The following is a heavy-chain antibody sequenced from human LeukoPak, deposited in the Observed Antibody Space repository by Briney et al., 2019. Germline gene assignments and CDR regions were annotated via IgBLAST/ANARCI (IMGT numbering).Heavy chain of an antibody. CDR3: ARGRTGRTISFDY. J-gene: IGHJ4*02. V-gene: IGHV4-59*01. CDR1: GGSISSDY. D-gene: IGHD5-24*01. CDR2: IYYSGST. Sequence: SETLSLTCTVSGGSISSDYWSWIRQPPGKGLEWIGCIYYSGSTNYNPSLKSRVTISVDTSNNQFSLKLTSLTTADTAVYYCARGRTGRTISFDYWGQGTLVTVSS.